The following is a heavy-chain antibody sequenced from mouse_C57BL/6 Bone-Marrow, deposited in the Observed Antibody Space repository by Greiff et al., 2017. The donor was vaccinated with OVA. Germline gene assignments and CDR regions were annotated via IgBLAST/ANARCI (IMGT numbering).Heavy chain of an antibody. J-gene: IGHJ2*01. Sequence: QVQLKESGAELVKPGASVKLSCKASGYTFTEYTIHWVKQRSGQGLEWIGWFYPGSGSITYNEKFKDKATLTADKSSSTASMERSRLTSEDSAVYFGARHERITTAPYFDYWGQGTTLTVTS. CDR2: FYPGSGSI. V-gene: IGHV1-62-2*01. D-gene: IGHD1-2*01. CDR3: ARHERITTAPYFDY. CDR1: GYTFTEYT.